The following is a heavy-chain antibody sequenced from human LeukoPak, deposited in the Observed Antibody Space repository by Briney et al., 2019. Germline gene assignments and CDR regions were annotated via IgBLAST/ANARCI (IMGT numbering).Heavy chain of an antibody. Sequence: GGSLRLSCAASGFTFSSYGMHWVRQAPGKGLEWVAVISYDGSNKYYADSVKGRFTISRDNSKNTLYLQMNSLRAEDTAVYYCAKDSLPRSGSPFDYWGQGTLVTVSS. CDR2: ISYDGSNK. D-gene: IGHD3-10*01. V-gene: IGHV3-30*18. J-gene: IGHJ4*02. CDR1: GFTFSSYG. CDR3: AKDSLPRSGSPFDY.